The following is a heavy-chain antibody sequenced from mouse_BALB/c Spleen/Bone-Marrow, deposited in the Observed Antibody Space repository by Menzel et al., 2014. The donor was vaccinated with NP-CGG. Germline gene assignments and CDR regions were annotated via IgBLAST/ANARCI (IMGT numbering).Heavy chain of an antibody. V-gene: IGHV1-80*01. J-gene: IGHJ3*01. CDR1: GYAFSTYW. CDR2: IYPGDGDT. Sequence: QVQLQQPGAELVRPGSSAKISCKASGYAFSTYWMTWVKQRPGQGLEWIGQIYPGDGDTKYNGKFKGKATLTADKSSSTAYMQLSSLTSEDSAVYFCAKVTTGFAYWGRGTLVTVSA. D-gene: IGHD2-2*01. CDR3: AKVTTGFAY.